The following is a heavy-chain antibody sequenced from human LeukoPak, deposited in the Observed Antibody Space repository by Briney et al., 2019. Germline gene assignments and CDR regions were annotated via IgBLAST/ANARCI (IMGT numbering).Heavy chain of an antibody. CDR3: AREGGAVYGSGSSPGYYYYYMDV. V-gene: IGHV4-59*11. Sequence: SETLSLTCTVSGGSISSHYWSWIRQPPGKGLEWIGYIYYSGSTNYNPSLKSRVTISVDTSKNQFSLKLSSVTAADTAVYYCAREGGAVYGSGSSPGYYYYYMDVWGKGTTATVSS. CDR1: GGSISSHY. D-gene: IGHD3-10*01. J-gene: IGHJ6*03. CDR2: IYYSGST.